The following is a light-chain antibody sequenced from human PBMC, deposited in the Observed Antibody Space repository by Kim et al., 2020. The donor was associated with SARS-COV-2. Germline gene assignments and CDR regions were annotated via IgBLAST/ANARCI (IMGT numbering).Light chain of an antibody. CDR3: SSYTSSYTYV. J-gene: IGLJ1*01. Sequence: QSALTQPASVSGSPGQSIIISCTGTSSDVGGYNYVSWYQQHPGKAPKLMIYDVSKRPSGVSNRFSGSKSGNTASLTISGLQAEDEADYYCSSYTSSYTYVFGTGTKVTVL. V-gene: IGLV2-14*01. CDR1: SSDVGGYNY. CDR2: DVS.